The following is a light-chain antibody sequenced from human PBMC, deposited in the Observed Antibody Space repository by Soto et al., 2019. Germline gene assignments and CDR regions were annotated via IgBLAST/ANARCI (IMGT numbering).Light chain of an antibody. V-gene: IGLV2-8*01. CDR2: EVN. CDR1: SSDVGGYNY. CDR3: SSYAGSNTVV. J-gene: IGLJ2*01. Sequence: QSALTQPPSASGSPGQSVTISCTGTSSDVGGYNYVSWYQQHPGKAPKLMIYEVNKLPSGVPDRFSGSKSGNTASLTVSGLQAEDEADYYCSSYAGSNTVVFGGGTKLTVL.